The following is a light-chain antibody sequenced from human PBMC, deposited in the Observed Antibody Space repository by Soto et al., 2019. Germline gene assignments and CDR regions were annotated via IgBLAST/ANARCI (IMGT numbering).Light chain of an antibody. CDR1: SSDVGGYNY. J-gene: IGLJ2*01. CDR3: SSYTSSSTVHVV. CDR2: EVS. V-gene: IGLV2-14*01. Sequence: QSALTQPASVSGSPGQSITISCTGTSSDVGGYNYVSWYQQHPGKAPKLMIYEVSNRPSGVSNRFSGSKSGNTASLTISGLQAEDEADYYCSSYTSSSTVHVVFGGGTKL.